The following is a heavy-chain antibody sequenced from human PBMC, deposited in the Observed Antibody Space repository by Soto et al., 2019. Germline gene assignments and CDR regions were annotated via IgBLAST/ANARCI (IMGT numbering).Heavy chain of an antibody. CDR1: GFTFTNRW. J-gene: IGHJ3*02. Sequence: EVQLVDSGGGSAKPGGSLRLSCAASGFTFTNRWINWVRQAPGKGLEWVGRLKSETDGGTTDYAAPVKGRFIISTDDSKTTVYLQMNSLKTEDTAVYYCTTLEVAGPPGSGFDNWGQGASVTVSS. CDR2: LKSETDGGTT. D-gene: IGHD6-19*01. V-gene: IGHV3-15*01. CDR3: TTLEVAGPPGSGFDN.